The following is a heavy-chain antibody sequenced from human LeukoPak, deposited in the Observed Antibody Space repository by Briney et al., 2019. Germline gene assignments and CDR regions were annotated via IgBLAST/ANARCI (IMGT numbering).Heavy chain of an antibody. D-gene: IGHD3-22*01. CDR3: ARVTGVRNLYYDSRRGWFDP. CDR1: GYIFTGHF. J-gene: IGHJ5*02. V-gene: IGHV1-2*02. CDR2: INPNSGGT. Sequence: ASVKVSCKTSGYIFTGHFIHWVRQAPEQGLEWMGWINPNSGGTNYAQKFQGRVTMTRDTSISTAYMELSRLRSDDTAVYYCARVTGVRNLYYDSRRGWFDPWGQGTLVTVSS.